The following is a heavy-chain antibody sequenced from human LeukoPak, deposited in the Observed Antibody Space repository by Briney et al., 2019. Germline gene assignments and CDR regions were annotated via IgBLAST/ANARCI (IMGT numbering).Heavy chain of an antibody. CDR3: ARTTEGGYTYGYFYYYYMDV. V-gene: IGHV4-59*02. Sequence: SETLSLTCRVFGGSVLNHYWSWLRQSPGKGLEWIGYTYSNGRTNYNPSLKSRVNISVDTSENQFSLRLTSVTAADTAVYYCARTTEGGYTYGYFYYYYMDVWGKGTTVTISS. D-gene: IGHD5-18*01. CDR2: TYSNGRT. CDR1: GGSVLNHY. J-gene: IGHJ6*03.